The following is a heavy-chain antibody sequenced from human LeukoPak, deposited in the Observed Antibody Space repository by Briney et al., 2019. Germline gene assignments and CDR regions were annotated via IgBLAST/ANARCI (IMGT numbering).Heavy chain of an antibody. V-gene: IGHV1-24*01. CDR1: GYRLTDIS. Sequence: ASLNVSRNISGYRLTDISMHWVRQAPGKGHGWVEGFNREDDEAIYAPNFQGRVPVTDDTSTDTAYIELSSLRSEDTAVYYCATLDSYYDNSGRPLVPDWGQGTLVTVSS. CDR3: ATLDSYYDNSGRPLVPD. J-gene: IGHJ4*02. D-gene: IGHD3-22*01. CDR2: FNREDDEA.